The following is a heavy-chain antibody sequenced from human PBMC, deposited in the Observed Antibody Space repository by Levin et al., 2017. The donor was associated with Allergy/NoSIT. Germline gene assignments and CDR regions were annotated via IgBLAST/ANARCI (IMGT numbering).Heavy chain of an antibody. CDR3: SRTTVLLSKGDY. CDR2: IFYSGST. V-gene: IGHV4-39*07. Sequence: SQTLSLTCTVSGGSIRSSSYYWGWIRQPPGKGLEWIGSIFYSGSTYYNPSLKSRVTISVDTSKNQFSLKLSSVTAADTAVYYCSRTTVLLSKGDYWGQGTLVTVSS. CDR1: GGSIRSSSYY. J-gene: IGHJ4*02. D-gene: IGHD4-17*01.